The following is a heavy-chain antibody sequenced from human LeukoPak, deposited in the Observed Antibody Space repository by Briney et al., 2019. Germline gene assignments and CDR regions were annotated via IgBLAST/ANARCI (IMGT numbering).Heavy chain of an antibody. J-gene: IGHJ5*02. D-gene: IGHD3-10*01. CDR1: GYNFTGYY. Sequence: GASVKVSCKTSGYNFTGYYMHWVRQAPGQGLEWMGWINPNSGGTNYAQKFQGRVTMTRDTSIITAYLDLSRLRSDDTAVYYCAREDGARQWNYYGSGSYSWFDPWGQGTLVTVSS. V-gene: IGHV1-2*02. CDR2: INPNSGGT. CDR3: AREDGARQWNYYGSGSYSWFDP.